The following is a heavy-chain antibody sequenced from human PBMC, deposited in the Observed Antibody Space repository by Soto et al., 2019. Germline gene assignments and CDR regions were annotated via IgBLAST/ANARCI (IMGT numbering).Heavy chain of an antibody. CDR3: AKEMGFCTTTSCHAGPLYYYMDV. J-gene: IGHJ6*03. Sequence: QLQLQESGPGLVKPSETLSLTCTVSGGSISSYHWTWIRQPPGKGLEWIGDIYNSGSTNYNPALKSRITISVDTSNNHFSLRLSSVTAADTAVYYWAKEMGFCTTTSCHAGPLYYYMDVWGKGTTVTVSS. CDR2: IYNSGST. V-gene: IGHV4-59*01. CDR1: GGSISSYH. D-gene: IGHD2-2*01.